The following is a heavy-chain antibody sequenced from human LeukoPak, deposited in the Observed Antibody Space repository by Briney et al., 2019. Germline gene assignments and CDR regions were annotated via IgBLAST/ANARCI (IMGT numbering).Heavy chain of an antibody. Sequence: SVKVSCKASGYTFTGYYMHWVRQAPGQGLEWMGGIIPIFGTANYAQKFQGRVTITADESTSTAYMELSSLRSEDTAVYYCARGVGYYYYYMDVWGKGTTVTVSS. V-gene: IGHV1-69*13. D-gene: IGHD1-26*01. CDR1: GYTFTGYY. J-gene: IGHJ6*03. CDR3: ARGVGYYYYYMDV. CDR2: IIPIFGTA.